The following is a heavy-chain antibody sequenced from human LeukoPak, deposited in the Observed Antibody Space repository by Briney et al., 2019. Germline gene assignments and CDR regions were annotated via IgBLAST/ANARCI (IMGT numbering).Heavy chain of an antibody. J-gene: IGHJ4*02. D-gene: IGHD3-10*01. CDR2: IYYSGST. V-gene: IGHV4-30-4*01. CDR1: GGSISSGDYY. Sequence: SETLSLTCTVSGGSISSGDYYWSWIRQPPGKGLEWIGYIYYSGSTYYNPSLKSRVTISVDTSKNQFSLKLSSVTAADTAVYYCAPHRFGEPHLEYWGRGTLVSVSS. CDR3: APHRFGEPHLEY.